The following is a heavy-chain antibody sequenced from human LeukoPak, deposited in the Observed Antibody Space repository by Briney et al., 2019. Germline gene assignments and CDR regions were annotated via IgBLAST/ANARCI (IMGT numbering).Heavy chain of an antibody. CDR3: ARYGGGDTWYAHFGMDA. D-gene: IGHD2-21*02. V-gene: IGHV1-18*01. CDR2: ISGYNGKT. Sequence: ASVKVSCKTSGYTFNNYGIDWVRQAPGQGLEWVGWISGYNGKTNYAQKFQGRITMTIDTPTSTGYMELRSLTSDDTAVFYCARYGGGDTWYAHFGMDAWGRGTTVTVSS. CDR1: GYTFNNYG. J-gene: IGHJ6*02.